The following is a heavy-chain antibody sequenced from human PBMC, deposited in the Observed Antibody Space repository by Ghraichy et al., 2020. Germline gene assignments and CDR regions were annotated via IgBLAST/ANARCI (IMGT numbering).Heavy chain of an antibody. V-gene: IGHV3-23*01. Sequence: GTLNISCAASGFTFSSGAMSWVRQAPGKGLEWVSGISGSGGSTYYADSVKGRFTISRDNSKNTLYLQMNNLRAEDTALYYCAKRAAGGTGYFDFWGQGTLVTVSS. CDR1: GFTFSSGA. CDR2: ISGSGGST. D-gene: IGHD6-13*01. J-gene: IGHJ4*02. CDR3: AKRAAGGTGYFDF.